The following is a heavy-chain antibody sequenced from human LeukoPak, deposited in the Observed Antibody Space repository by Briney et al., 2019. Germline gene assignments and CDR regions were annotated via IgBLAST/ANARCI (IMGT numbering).Heavy chain of an antibody. J-gene: IGHJ4*02. CDR2: INHSGST. D-gene: IGHD1-26*01. Sequence: SETLSLTCAVYGGSFSGYYWSWIRQPPGKGLEWIGEINHSGSTNYNPSLKSRVTISVDTSKNQFSLKLSSVTAAGTAVYYCARAAYSGSYHSDYWGQGTLVTVSS. CDR3: ARAAYSGSYHSDY. CDR1: GGSFSGYY. V-gene: IGHV4-34*01.